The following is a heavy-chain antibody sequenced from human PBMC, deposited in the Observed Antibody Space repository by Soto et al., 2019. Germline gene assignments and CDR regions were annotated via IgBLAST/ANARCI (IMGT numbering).Heavy chain of an antibody. Sequence: EVQLVESGGGLVQPGASLRLSCAASGFTFSSYWMSWVRQAPGKGLEWVANIKQDGSEKYYVDSVKGRFTISRDNAKNSLYLQMNSLRAEDTAVYYCAREPNDFWSGYYPYYYYYGMDVWGQGTTVTVSS. CDR3: AREPNDFWSGYYPYYYYYGMDV. CDR1: GFTFSSYW. V-gene: IGHV3-7*05. D-gene: IGHD3-3*01. J-gene: IGHJ6*02. CDR2: IKQDGSEK.